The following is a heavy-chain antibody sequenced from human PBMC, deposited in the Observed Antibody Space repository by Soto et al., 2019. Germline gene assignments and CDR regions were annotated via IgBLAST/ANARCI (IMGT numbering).Heavy chain of an antibody. CDR1: GYTLTELS. CDR3: ATGCSGGSCSYYFDY. J-gene: IGHJ4*02. Sequence: PSVKVSCKISGYTLTELSIHWVRQAPGKGLEWMGGFDPEDGETIYAQKFQGRVTMTEDTSTDTAYMELSSLRSEDTAVYYCATGCSGGSCSYYFDYWGQGTLVTVSS. V-gene: IGHV1-24*01. CDR2: FDPEDGET. D-gene: IGHD2-15*01.